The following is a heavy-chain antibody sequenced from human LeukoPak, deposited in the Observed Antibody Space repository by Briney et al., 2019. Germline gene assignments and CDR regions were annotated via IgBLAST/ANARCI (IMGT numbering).Heavy chain of an antibody. D-gene: IGHD4-11*01. CDR3: ARDLGTTVTTNSFDY. J-gene: IGHJ4*02. CDR2: ISGSGGST. V-gene: IGHV3-23*01. Sequence: GGSLRLSCAASGFTFSSYAMSWVRQAPGKGLEWVSAISGSGGSTYYADSVKGRFTISRDNSKNTLYLQMNSLRAEDTAVYYCARDLGTTVTTNSFDYWGQGTLVTVSS. CDR1: GFTFSSYA.